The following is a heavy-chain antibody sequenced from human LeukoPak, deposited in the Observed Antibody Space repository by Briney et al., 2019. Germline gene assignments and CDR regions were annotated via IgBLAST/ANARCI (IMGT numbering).Heavy chain of an antibody. CDR1: GFTFSSYA. CDR3: AKGLKSGAVAGSPPWFDP. Sequence: TGGSLRLSCAASGFTFSSYAMSWVRQAPEKGLEWVSAISGSGGSTYYADSVKGRFTISRDNSKNTLYLQMNSLRAEDTAVYYCAKGLKSGAVAGSPPWFDPWGQGTLVTVSS. J-gene: IGHJ5*02. D-gene: IGHD6-19*01. CDR2: ISGSGGST. V-gene: IGHV3-23*01.